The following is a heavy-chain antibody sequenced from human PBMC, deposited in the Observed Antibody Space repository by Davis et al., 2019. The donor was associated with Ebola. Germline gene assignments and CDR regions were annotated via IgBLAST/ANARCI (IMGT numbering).Heavy chain of an antibody. CDR1: GFTFSSFT. V-gene: IGHV3-23*01. Sequence: GGSLRLSCVASGFTFSSFTMSWVRQAPGKGLEWVSGIDGSGGSPSYADSVKGRFTVSRDNSKNTLFLQMNSLRAEDTAVYYCAKDSNWESGYWGQGTLVTVSS. D-gene: IGHD7-27*01. CDR3: AKDSNWESGY. CDR2: IDGSGGSP. J-gene: IGHJ4*02.